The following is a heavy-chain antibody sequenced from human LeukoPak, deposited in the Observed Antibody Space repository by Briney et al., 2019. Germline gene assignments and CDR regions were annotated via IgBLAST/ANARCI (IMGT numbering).Heavy chain of an antibody. CDR3: ARDRELWSGYYYGMDV. V-gene: IGHV3-53*01. D-gene: IGHD3-3*01. Sequence: GGSLRLSCAASGFTVSSNYMSWVRQAPGKRLEWVSVIYSGGSTYYADSVKGRFTISRDNSKNTLYLQMNSLRAEDTAVYYCARDRELWSGYYYGMDVWGQGTTVTVSS. J-gene: IGHJ6*02. CDR1: GFTVSSNY. CDR2: IYSGGST.